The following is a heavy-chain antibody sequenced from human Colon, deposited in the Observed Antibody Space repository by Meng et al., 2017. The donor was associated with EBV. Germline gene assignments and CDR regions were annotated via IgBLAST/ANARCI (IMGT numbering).Heavy chain of an antibody. CDR3: ARNYYFDY. CDR2: IYYTGST. J-gene: IGHJ4*02. CDR1: GGSINSGDYY. V-gene: IGHV4-30-4*01. Sequence: QVERPVSGPGLVMPSQTLSLTCTVSGGSINSGDYYWSWIRQPPGKGLEWIGYIYYTGSTYYNPSLKSRVTISMDTSKNQFSLRLSSVTAADTAVYYCARNYYFDYWGQGTLVTVSS.